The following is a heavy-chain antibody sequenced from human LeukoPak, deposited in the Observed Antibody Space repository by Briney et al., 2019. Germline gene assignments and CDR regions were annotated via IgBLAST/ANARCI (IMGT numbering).Heavy chain of an antibody. CDR1: GDSIRRSSYY. V-gene: IGHV4-39*07. Sequence: SETLSLTCTVSGDSIRRSSYYWGWIRQPPGKGLEWIGSMYYSGSTYYNPSLKSRVTMSVDTSKNQFSLKLTSVTAADTAVYYCARDLLNHIPPYYSMDVWGIGTTVTVSS. CDR2: MYYSGST. D-gene: IGHD1-14*01. CDR3: ARDLLNHIPPYYSMDV. J-gene: IGHJ6*03.